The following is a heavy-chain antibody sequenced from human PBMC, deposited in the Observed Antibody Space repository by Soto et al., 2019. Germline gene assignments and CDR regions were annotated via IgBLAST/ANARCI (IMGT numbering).Heavy chain of an antibody. D-gene: IGHD2-15*01. Sequence: EVQLLESGGGLVQPGGSLRLSCAASGFTFASHAMSWLRQAPGKGLEWVSLISGSGGATYYADSVKGRFTISRDNFKNTVYLQMNSLGAEDSAIYYCAKCDIVVPPAYYMDVWGKGTTVTVS. CDR2: ISGSGGAT. V-gene: IGHV3-23*01. J-gene: IGHJ6*03. CDR3: AKCDIVVPPAYYMDV. CDR1: GFTFASHA.